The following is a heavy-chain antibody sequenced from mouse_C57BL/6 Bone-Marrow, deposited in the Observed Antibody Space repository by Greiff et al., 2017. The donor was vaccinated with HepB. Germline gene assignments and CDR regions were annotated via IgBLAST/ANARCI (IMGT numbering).Heavy chain of an antibody. V-gene: IGHV1-42*01. J-gene: IGHJ2*01. D-gene: IGHD1-1*01. CDR3: ARYGYYGSSYVGY. CDR2: INPSTGGT. Sequence: EVKLMESGPELVKPGASVKISCKASGYSFTGYYMNWVKQSPEKSLEWIGEINPSTGGTTYNQKFKAKATLTVDKSSSTAYMQLKSLTSEDSAVYYCARYGYYGSSYVGYWGQGTTLTVSS. CDR1: GYSFTGYY.